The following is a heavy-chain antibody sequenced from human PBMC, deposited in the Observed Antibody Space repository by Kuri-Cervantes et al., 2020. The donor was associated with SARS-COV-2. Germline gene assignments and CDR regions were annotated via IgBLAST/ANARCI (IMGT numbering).Heavy chain of an antibody. V-gene: IGHV3-21*01. J-gene: IGHJ5*02. D-gene: IGHD6-19*01. Sequence: ETLSLTCAASGSTFSSYSMNWVRQAPGKGLEWVSSISSSSSYIYYADSVKGRFTISRDNSKNTLYLQMNSLRAEDTAVYYCARDLAAVAGGGWFDPWGQGTLVTVSS. CDR2: ISSSSSYI. CDR3: ARDLAAVAGGGWFDP. CDR1: GSTFSSYS.